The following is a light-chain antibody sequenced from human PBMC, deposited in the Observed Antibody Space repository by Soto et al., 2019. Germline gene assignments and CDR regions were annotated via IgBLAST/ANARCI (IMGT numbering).Light chain of an antibody. CDR3: QQRSNGPSYT. Sequence: EIVLTQSPATLSLSPGERATLSCRASQSVSSYLAWYQQKPGQAPRLLIYEASNRATGIPARFSGSGSGTDFTLTISTLEPEYFAVYYCQQRSNGPSYTFGQGTKLEIK. V-gene: IGKV3-11*01. J-gene: IGKJ2*01. CDR1: QSVSSY. CDR2: EAS.